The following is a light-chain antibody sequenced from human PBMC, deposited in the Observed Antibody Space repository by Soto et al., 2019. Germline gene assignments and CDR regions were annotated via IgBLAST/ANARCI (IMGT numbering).Light chain of an antibody. Sequence: EIVTTQSPATLSVSPGERATLSCRASQSVSNNLAWYQQRPGQAPRLLIYGASNRATGVSARFSGSGSGTDFTLTISRLEPEDFAVYYCHQYYKWPLTFGGGTKVDI. J-gene: IGKJ4*01. V-gene: IGKV3-15*01. CDR1: QSVSNN. CDR3: HQYYKWPLT. CDR2: GAS.